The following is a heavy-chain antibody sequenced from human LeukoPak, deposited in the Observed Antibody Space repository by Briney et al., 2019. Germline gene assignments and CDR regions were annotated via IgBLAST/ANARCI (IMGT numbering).Heavy chain of an antibody. D-gene: IGHD6-13*01. V-gene: IGHV4-34*01. J-gene: IGHJ5*02. Sequence: PSETLSLTCAVYGGSFSGYYWSWIRQPPGKGLEWIGEINHSGSTNYNPSLKSRVTISVDTSKNQFSLKLSSVTAADTAVYYCARGPPSWYSQWFDPWGQGTLVTVSS. CDR1: GGSFSGYY. CDR2: INHSGST. CDR3: ARGPPSWYSQWFDP.